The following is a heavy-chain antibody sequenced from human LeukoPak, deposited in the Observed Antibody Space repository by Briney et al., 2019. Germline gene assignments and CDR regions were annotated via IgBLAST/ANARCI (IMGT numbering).Heavy chain of an antibody. CDR1: GFTFDDYA. J-gene: IGHJ4*02. CDR2: INWNGGIT. Sequence: GGSLRLSCAASGFTFDDYAMSWVRQAPGKGLEWVSGINWNGGITGYADSVKDRFTISRDNAKNSLYLRMNSLRAEDTALYYCATYGRFGTVDYWGQGTLVTVSS. CDR3: ATYGRFGTVDY. V-gene: IGHV3-20*04. D-gene: IGHD3-16*01.